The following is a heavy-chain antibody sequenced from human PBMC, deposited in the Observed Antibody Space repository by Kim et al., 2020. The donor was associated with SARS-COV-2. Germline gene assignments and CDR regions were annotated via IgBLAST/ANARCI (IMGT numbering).Heavy chain of an antibody. CDR2: INYSGCT. CDR1: GGSISSSSYY. V-gene: IGHV4-39*07. J-gene: IGHJ4*02. D-gene: IGHD3-16*01. CDR3: ARDPSEPYVWGTPGVFDY. Sequence: SETLSLTCTVSGGSISSSSYYWGWIRQPPGKGLEWIGSINYSGCTYYNPSLKSRFTISVDTSKNQFSLKLSSVTAADTAVYYCARDPSEPYVWGTPGVFDYWGQGTLVTVSS.